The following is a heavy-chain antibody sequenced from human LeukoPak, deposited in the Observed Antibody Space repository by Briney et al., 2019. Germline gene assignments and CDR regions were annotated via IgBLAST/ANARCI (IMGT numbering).Heavy chain of an antibody. D-gene: IGHD4-17*01. CDR2: MNWKGGRT. CDR3: ASLHGGWGTVTEFDY. J-gene: IGHJ4*02. CDR1: GFTCDDSG. Sequence: RPMGSLRLPCTASGFTCDDSGMSSVCQATVGEQEWVSGMNWKGGRTGYADCVKGRFTISRDNAKNSLYLQMNSLRPEDTALYYCASLHGGWGTVTEFDYWGQRTLVTVSS. V-gene: IGHV3-20*04.